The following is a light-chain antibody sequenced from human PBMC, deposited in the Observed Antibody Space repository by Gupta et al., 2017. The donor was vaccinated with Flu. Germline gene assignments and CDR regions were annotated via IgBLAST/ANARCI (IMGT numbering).Light chain of an antibody. V-gene: IGLV1-44*01. CDR2: RNN. CDR1: SSNIGSNI. J-gene: IGLJ3*02. CDR3: ETWDDSRNDSWV. Sequence: QSVLTQPPSTSVAPGQRFTISCSGISSNIGSNIVHCYQQLPGTAPKLLIHRNNLRPSGGADRFSCSKSGASAAMTISGLQSEDEADYYCETWDDSRNDSWVFGGGTKLTVL.